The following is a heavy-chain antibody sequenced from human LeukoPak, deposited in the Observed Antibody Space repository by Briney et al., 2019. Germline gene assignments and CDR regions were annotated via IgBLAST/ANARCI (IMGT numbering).Heavy chain of an antibody. J-gene: IGHJ4*02. CDR1: GFTSSSYS. V-gene: IGHV3-21*01. Sequence: PGGSLRPSCAASGFTSSSYSMNWVRQAPGKGLEWVSSISSSSSYIYYADSVKGRFTISRDNAKNSLYLQMNSLRAEDTAVYYCAISGGPGIAVGDGDFDYWGQGTLVTVSS. D-gene: IGHD6-19*01. CDR3: AISGGPGIAVGDGDFDY. CDR2: ISSSSSYI.